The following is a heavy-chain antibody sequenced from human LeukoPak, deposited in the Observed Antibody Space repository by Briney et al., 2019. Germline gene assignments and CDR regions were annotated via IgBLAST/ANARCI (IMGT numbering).Heavy chain of an antibody. Sequence: GGSLRLSCAASGFTFSSYPMIWVRQAPGRGLEWVSTIDASGGSIYYADSVKGRFTVSRDNSKSMLDVQMNSLRAEDTAVYYCARRDLSGYFDYWGQGALVTVSS. CDR2: IDASGGSI. CDR3: ARRDLSGYFDY. J-gene: IGHJ4*02. CDR1: GFTFSSYP. D-gene: IGHD2/OR15-2a*01. V-gene: IGHV3-23*01.